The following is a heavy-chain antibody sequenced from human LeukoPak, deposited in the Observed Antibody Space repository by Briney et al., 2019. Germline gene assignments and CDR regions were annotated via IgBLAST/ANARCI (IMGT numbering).Heavy chain of an antibody. Sequence: GASVKVSCKASGGTFSSYTFTWVRQAPGQGLEWMGGILPIFGTANYAQKFQGRVTMTADESTTTVYMELSSLRSEDTAMYYCARGYYDSSDFEYFQHWGQGTLVTVSS. V-gene: IGHV1-69*13. D-gene: IGHD3-22*01. J-gene: IGHJ1*01. CDR1: GGTFSSYT. CDR2: ILPIFGTA. CDR3: ARGYYDSSDFEYFQH.